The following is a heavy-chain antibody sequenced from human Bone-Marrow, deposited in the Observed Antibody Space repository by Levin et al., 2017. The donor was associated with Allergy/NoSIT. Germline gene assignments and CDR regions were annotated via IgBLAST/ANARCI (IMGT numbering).Heavy chain of an antibody. CDR3: AKSRGYGDYAIDY. CDR1: GGSISSSSYY. D-gene: IGHD4-17*01. CDR2: IYYSGST. Sequence: SETLSLTCTVSGGSISSSSYYWGWIRQPPGKGLEWIGSIYYSGSTYYNPSLKSRVTISVDTSKNQFSLKVSSVTAADTAVYYCAKSRGYGDYAIDYWGQGTLVTVSS. V-gene: IGHV4-39*07. J-gene: IGHJ4*02.